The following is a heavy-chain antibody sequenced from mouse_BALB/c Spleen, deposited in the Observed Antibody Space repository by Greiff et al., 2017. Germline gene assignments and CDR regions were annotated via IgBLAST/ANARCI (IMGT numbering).Heavy chain of an antibody. CDR3: TRGGYYDYDGFAY. V-gene: IGHV1S81*02. J-gene: IGHJ3*01. CDR2: INPSNGGT. D-gene: IGHD2-4*01. Sequence: QVQLQQSGAELVKPGASVKLSCKASGYTFTSYYMYWVKQRPGQGLEWIGEINPSNGGTNFNEKFKSKATLTVDKSSSTAYMQLSSLTSEDSAVYYCTRGGYYDYDGFAYWGQGILVTVSA. CDR1: GYTFTSYY.